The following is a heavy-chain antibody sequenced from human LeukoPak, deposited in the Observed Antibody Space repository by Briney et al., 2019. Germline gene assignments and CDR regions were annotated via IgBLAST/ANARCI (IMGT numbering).Heavy chain of an antibody. D-gene: IGHD6-19*01. V-gene: IGHV4-61*02. CDR2: IYTSGST. J-gene: IGHJ4*02. CDR3: ARGKVAVAAGFDY. CDR1: GGSISSGSYY. Sequence: PSQTLSLTCTVSGGSISSGSYYWSWIRQPAGKGLEWIGRIYTSGSTNYNPSLKSRVTISVDTSKNQFSLKLSSVTAADTAVYYCARGKVAVAAGFDYWGQGTLVTVSS.